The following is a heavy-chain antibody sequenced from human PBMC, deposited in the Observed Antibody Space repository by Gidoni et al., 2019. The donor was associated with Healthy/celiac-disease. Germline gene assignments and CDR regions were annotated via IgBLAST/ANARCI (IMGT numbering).Heavy chain of an antibody. CDR3: ARDWVVAAAGTSEGWFDP. CDR2: ISSSSSTI. J-gene: IGHJ5*02. D-gene: IGHD6-13*01. CDR1: GFTFSSYS. V-gene: IGHV3-48*01. Sequence: EVQLVESGGGLVQPGGSLRLSCAASGFTFSSYSMNWVRQAPGKGLEWVSYISSSSSTIYYADSVKGRFTISRDNAKNSLYLQMNSLRAEDTAVYYCARDWVVAAAGTSEGWFDPWGQGTLVTVSS.